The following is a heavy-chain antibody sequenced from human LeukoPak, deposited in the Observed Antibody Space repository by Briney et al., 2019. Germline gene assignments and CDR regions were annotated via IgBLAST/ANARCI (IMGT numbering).Heavy chain of an antibody. CDR3: VKGETAVAGGAFDY. Sequence: GGSLRLSCAASGSNFNDYAMHWVRQAPGKGLEWVSGISWNSGSLGYAGSVKGRFTVSRDNAKNSLYLQMNSLRAEDMALYYCVKGETAVAGGAFDYWGQGTLVTVSS. CDR1: GSNFNDYA. CDR2: ISWNSGSL. V-gene: IGHV3-9*03. D-gene: IGHD6-19*01. J-gene: IGHJ4*02.